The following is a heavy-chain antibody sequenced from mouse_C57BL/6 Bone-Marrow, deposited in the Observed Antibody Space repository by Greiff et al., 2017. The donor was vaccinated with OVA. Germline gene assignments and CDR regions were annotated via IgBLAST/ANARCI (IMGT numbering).Heavy chain of an antibody. Sequence: VQLQQSGAELVRPGASVSLSCTASGFSITDDYMNWVKQRPEQGLEWIGWIDPENGATEYASQFPGQGTITADTSSNPAYLQLSSLQSEDTAVYYCTRYYDYWYFDVWGTGTTVTVSS. CDR2: IDPENGAT. V-gene: IGHV14-4*01. J-gene: IGHJ1*03. CDR3: TRYYDYWYFDV. D-gene: IGHD2-4*01. CDR1: GFSITDDY.